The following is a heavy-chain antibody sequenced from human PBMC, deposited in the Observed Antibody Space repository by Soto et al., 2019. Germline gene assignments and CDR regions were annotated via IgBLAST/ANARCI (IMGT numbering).Heavy chain of an antibody. V-gene: IGHV1-69*06. Sequence: SVKVSCKASGGTFSSYAISWVRQAPGQGLEWMGGVIPIFGTANYAQKFQGRVTITADKSTSTAYMELSSLRSEDTAVYYCARRAITMIVVVTNDAFDIWGQGTMVTVSS. J-gene: IGHJ3*02. CDR3: ARRAITMIVVVTNDAFDI. CDR2: VIPIFGTA. D-gene: IGHD3-22*01. CDR1: GGTFSSYA.